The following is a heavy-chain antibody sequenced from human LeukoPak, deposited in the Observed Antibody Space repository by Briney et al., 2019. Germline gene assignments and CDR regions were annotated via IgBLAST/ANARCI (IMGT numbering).Heavy chain of an antibody. CDR1: GFTFSSYA. Sequence: GGSLRLSCAASGFTFSSYAMSWVRQAPGKGREWVSAISGSGGSTYYADSAKGRFTISRDNSKNTLYLQMNSLRAEDTAVYYCAKGEAAAIYGMDVWGQGTTVTVSS. J-gene: IGHJ6*02. D-gene: IGHD6-13*01. CDR2: ISGSGGST. V-gene: IGHV3-23*01. CDR3: AKGEAAAIYGMDV.